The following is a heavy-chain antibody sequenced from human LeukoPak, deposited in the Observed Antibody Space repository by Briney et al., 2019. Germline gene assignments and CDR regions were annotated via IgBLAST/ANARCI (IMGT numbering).Heavy chain of an antibody. V-gene: IGHV1-2*02. CDR2: INPNSGGT. CDR3: ARDLKAHSGLDV. J-gene: IGHJ6*02. CDR1: GYTFTGYY. Sequence: ASVKVSCKASGYTFTGYYMHWVRQAPGQGLEWMGWINPNSGGTNYAQKFQGRVTMTRDTSISTAYMELSSLRSEDTAVYYCARDLKAHSGLDVWGQGTTVTVSS.